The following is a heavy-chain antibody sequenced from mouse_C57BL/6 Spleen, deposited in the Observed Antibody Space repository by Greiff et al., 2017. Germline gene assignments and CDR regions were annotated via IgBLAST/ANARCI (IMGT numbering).Heavy chain of an antibody. V-gene: IGHV1-69*01. J-gene: IGHJ1*03. D-gene: IGHD1-1*01. Sequence: QVQLQQPGAELVMPGASVKLSCKASGYTFTSYWMHWVKQRPGQGLEWIGEIDPSDSYTNYNQKFKGKSTLTVDKSSSTAYMQLSSLTSEDSAVYYCSRSYYGSSSWYFDVWSTGTTVTVSS. CDR3: SRSYYGSSSWYFDV. CDR2: IDPSDSYT. CDR1: GYTFTSYW.